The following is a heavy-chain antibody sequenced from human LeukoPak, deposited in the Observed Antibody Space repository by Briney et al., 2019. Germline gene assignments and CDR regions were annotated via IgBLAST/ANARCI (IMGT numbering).Heavy chain of an antibody. D-gene: IGHD6-19*01. V-gene: IGHV1-69*01. J-gene: IGHJ4*02. CDR1: GGTFSSYA. CDR3: ARLGIAVAGPQYYFDY. CDR2: IIPIFGTA. Sequence: ASVKVSCKASGGTFSSYAISWVRQAPGQGLEWMGGIIPIFGTANYAQKFQGRVTITADESTSTAYMELSSPRSEDTAVYYCARLGIAVAGPQYYFDYWGQGTLVTVSS.